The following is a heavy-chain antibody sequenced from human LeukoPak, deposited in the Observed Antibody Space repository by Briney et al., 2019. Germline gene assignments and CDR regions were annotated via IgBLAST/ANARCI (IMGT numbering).Heavy chain of an antibody. Sequence: PGGSLRLSCAASGFTFRSYAMRWVRQAPGKGLEWVSGIRGSRGTTYYADSVKGRLTISRDNSKNTLYLQMNSLRADDTAVYYCAKERAGGWPFDYWGQGTLVTVSS. CDR1: GFTFRSYA. CDR2: IRGSRGTT. V-gene: IGHV3-23*01. J-gene: IGHJ4*02. D-gene: IGHD6-19*01. CDR3: AKERAGGWPFDY.